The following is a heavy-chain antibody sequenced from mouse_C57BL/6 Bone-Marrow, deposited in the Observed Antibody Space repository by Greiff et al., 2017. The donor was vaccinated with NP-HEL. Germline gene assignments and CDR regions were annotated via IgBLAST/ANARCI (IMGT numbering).Heavy chain of an antibody. D-gene: IGHD3-2*02. CDR3: ASTAQAPFAY. Sequence: VQLQQSGAELVRPGTSVKVSCKASGYAFTNYLIEWVKQRPGQGLEWIGVINPGSGGTNYNEKFKGKATLTADKSSSTAYMQLSSLTSEDSAVYFCASTAQAPFAYWGQGTLVTVSA. V-gene: IGHV1-54*01. CDR1: GYAFTNYL. J-gene: IGHJ3*01. CDR2: INPGSGGT.